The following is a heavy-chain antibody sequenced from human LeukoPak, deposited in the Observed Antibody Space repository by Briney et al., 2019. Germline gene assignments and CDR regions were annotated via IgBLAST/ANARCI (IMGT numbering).Heavy chain of an antibody. CDR1: GFTFSTYG. CDR2: IWSDGSDK. Sequence: GRSLRLSCAASGFTFSTYGMHWVRQAPGKELEWVAVIWSDGSDKYYADSVKGRFTISRDNSKNTLYLQMNTLRAEDTAVYYCARRAPGTHAFDFWGQGTLVTVSS. D-gene: IGHD1-1*01. CDR3: ARRAPGTHAFDF. V-gene: IGHV3-33*01. J-gene: IGHJ3*01.